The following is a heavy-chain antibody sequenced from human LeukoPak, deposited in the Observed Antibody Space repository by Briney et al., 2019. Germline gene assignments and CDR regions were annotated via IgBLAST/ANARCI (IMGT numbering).Heavy chain of an antibody. J-gene: IGHJ3*02. Sequence: PSETLSLTCTVSGGSINPYYWSWIRQPPGKGLEWIAYVRDNGESNYNPSLKSRLTISEDTPNNQISLRLSFVTAADTAMYYCARQPANTAAFDIWGLGTMVTVSS. CDR2: VRDNGES. CDR3: ARQPANTAAFDI. D-gene: IGHD5-18*01. CDR1: GGSINPYY. V-gene: IGHV4-59*08.